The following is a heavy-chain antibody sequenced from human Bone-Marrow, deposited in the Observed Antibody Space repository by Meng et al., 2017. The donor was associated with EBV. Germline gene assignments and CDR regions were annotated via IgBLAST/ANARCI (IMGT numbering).Heavy chain of an antibody. Sequence: HVTLKGCGPGRVTPRGPFPSTCPVRVGSIRSSHGWSWVRQPPGKGLEWIGEIYHSGSTSYNPSLESRVTISVDKSKNQVSLKLSSVTAADTAVYYCAQRERWGLDPWGQGTLVTVSS. D-gene: IGHD3-16*01. CDR1: VGSIRSSHG. V-gene: IGHV4-4*03. J-gene: IGHJ5*02. CDR2: IYHSGST. CDR3: AQRERWGLDP.